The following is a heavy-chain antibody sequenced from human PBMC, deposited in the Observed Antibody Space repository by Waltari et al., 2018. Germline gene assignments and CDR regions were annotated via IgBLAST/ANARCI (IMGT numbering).Heavy chain of an antibody. CDR1: GGSFSGYY. V-gene: IGHV4-34*01. CDR3: ARLFYYYYMDV. Sequence: QVQLQQWGAGLLKPSETLSLTCAVYGGSFSGYYWSWIRQPPGKGPEWIGEINHSGSTNYNPSLKSRVTISVDTSKNQFSLKLSSVTAADTAVYYCARLFYYYYMDVWGKGTTVTISS. J-gene: IGHJ6*03. CDR2: INHSGST.